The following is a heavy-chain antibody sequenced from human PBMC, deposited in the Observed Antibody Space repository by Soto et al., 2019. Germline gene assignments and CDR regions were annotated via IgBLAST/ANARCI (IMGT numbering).Heavy chain of an antibody. V-gene: IGHV4-39*07. CDR2: IYYSGST. Sequence: PSETLSLTCTVSGGSISISSYYWCWIRHPPGKGLEWIGSIYYSGSTYYNPSLKSRVTISVDRSKNQFSLKLSSVTAADTAVYYCARGQVVAAQHWGQGTLVTVSS. D-gene: IGHD2-15*01. CDR3: ARGQVVAAQH. CDR1: GGSISISSYY. J-gene: IGHJ4*02.